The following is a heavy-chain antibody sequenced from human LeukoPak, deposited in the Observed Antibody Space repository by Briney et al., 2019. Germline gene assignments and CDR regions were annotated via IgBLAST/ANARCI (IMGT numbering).Heavy chain of an antibody. D-gene: IGHD2-2*01. CDR2: ISSSSSYI. Sequence: GGSLRLSCAASGFTFSSYSMNWVPQAPGKGREWVSSISSSSSYIYYADSVKGRFTISRDNAKNSLYLQMNSLRAEDTAVYYCAREGLSTFDPWGQGTLVTVSS. CDR1: GFTFSSYS. J-gene: IGHJ5*02. V-gene: IGHV3-21*01. CDR3: AREGLSTFDP.